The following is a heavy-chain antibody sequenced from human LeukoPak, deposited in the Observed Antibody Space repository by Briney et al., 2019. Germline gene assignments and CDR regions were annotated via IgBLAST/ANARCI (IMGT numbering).Heavy chain of an antibody. CDR3: ARDRCGGDCPLDY. J-gene: IGHJ4*02. V-gene: IGHV4-59*12. Sequence: KTSETLSLTCTVSGGSISSYYWSWIRPPPGKGLEWIGYIYYSGSTNYNPSLKSRVTISVDKSKNQFPLNLSSVTAADTAVYYCARDRCGGDCPLDYWGQGTLVTVSS. D-gene: IGHD2-21*02. CDR1: GGSISSYY. CDR2: IYYSGST.